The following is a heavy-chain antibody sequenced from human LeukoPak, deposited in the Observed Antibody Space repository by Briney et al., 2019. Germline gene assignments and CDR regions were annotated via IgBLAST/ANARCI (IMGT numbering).Heavy chain of an antibody. V-gene: IGHV3-11*01. Sequence: GGSLRLSCAASGLTFIDYYMSWIRQAPGKGLEWLSYINIGGTNTHYADSVKGRFTISRDNAKKSLYLEMNNLRAEDTAVYYCATDGAGFDTWGQGVLVTVSS. CDR3: ATDGAGFDT. CDR1: GLTFIDYY. CDR2: INIGGTNT. J-gene: IGHJ5*02.